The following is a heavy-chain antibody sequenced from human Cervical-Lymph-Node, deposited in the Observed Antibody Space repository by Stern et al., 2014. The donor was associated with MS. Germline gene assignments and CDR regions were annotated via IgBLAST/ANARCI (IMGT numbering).Heavy chain of an antibody. CDR3: TREVLFYYYGMDV. CDR2: IRSKAYGGTT. V-gene: IGHV3-49*04. J-gene: IGHJ6*02. Sequence: EVQLLESGGGLVQPGRSLRLSCTASGFTFGDYAMSWVRQAPGKGLEWVGFIRSKAYGGTTEYAASVKGRFTISRDDSKSIAYLQMNSLKTEDTAVYYCTREVLFYYYGMDVWGQGTTVTVSS. CDR1: GFTFGDYA.